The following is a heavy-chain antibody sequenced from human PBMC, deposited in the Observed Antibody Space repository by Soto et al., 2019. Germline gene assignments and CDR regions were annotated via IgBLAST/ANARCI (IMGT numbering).Heavy chain of an antibody. Sequence: QMQLVQSGPEVKKPGTSVKVSCKTSGFTFSSSAVHWVRQARGHRLQWIGWIDVGSANANYAHMLQERVTISRDMSTSTAYMELSSLRPEDTAVYYCVTDVGGYIYGSARHWGPGTLVTVSS. J-gene: IGHJ4*02. CDR1: GFTFSSSA. D-gene: IGHD4-17*01. CDR2: IDVGSANA. V-gene: IGHV1-58*01. CDR3: VTDVGGYIYGSARH.